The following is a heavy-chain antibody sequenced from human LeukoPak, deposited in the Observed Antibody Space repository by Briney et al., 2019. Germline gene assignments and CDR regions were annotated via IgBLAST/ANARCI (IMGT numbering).Heavy chain of an antibody. Sequence: ASVKVSCKASGGTFSSYAISWVRQAPGQGLEWMGGIIPIFGTANYAQKFHGRVTITADKSTSTAYMELSSLRSEDTAVYYCARDPPPYDIVVVPAAPPDYYYGMDVWGKGTTVTVSS. D-gene: IGHD2-2*01. V-gene: IGHV1-69*06. CDR3: ARDPPPYDIVVVPAAPPDYYYGMDV. J-gene: IGHJ6*04. CDR1: GGTFSSYA. CDR2: IIPIFGTA.